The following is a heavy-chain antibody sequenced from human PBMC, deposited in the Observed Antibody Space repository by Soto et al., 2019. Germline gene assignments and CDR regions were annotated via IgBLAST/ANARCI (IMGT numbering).Heavy chain of an antibody. D-gene: IGHD3-10*01. CDR2: IYYSGST. Sequence: SETLSLTCTVSGGSISSYYWSWVRQPPGKGLEWIGYIYYSGSTNYNPSLKSRVTISVDTSKNQSSLKLSSVTAADTAVYYCARHSYGSGSYSNPVYYYYYYMDVWGKGTTVTVSS. J-gene: IGHJ6*03. CDR1: GGSISSYY. V-gene: IGHV4-59*08. CDR3: ARHSYGSGSYSNPVYYYYYYMDV.